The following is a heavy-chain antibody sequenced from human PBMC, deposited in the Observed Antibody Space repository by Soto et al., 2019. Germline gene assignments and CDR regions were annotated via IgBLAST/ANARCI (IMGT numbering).Heavy chain of an antibody. CDR1: GFTFINYA. CDR2: LSGGGQTT. V-gene: IGHV3-23*01. Sequence: LRLSCAAYGFTFINYAMNWVRQAPGQGLEWVSALSGGGQTTFYADSVRGRFTISRDNSSNTLYLQMNSLTAADMGLYFCAKIGASGCYFHFYYWGQGILVTVSS. D-gene: IGHD3-10*01. CDR3: AKIGASGCYFHFYY. J-gene: IGHJ4*02.